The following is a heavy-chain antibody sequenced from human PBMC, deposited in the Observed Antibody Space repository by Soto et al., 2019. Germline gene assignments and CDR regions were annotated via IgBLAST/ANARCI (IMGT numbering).Heavy chain of an antibody. V-gene: IGHV4-31*01. CDR3: ARVYGRYGGQAFDL. J-gene: IGHJ3*01. Sequence: QVQLQESGPGLVQPSQTLSLTCTVSGGSISSGGYYWTWIRQHPGKGLEWIGYIYYTGSTYYNPSIKRQIPIPVDTSRNQFSLRLNSVTAADTAVYYCARVYGRYGGQAFDLWGQGTMVTVSS. D-gene: IGHD1-26*01. CDR2: IYYTGST. CDR1: GGSISSGGYY.